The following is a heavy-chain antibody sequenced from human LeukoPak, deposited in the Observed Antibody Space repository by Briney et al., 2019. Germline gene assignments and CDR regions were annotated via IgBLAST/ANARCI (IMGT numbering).Heavy chain of an antibody. D-gene: IGHD5-12*01. Sequence: PSETLSLTCTVSGYSISISYYWAWMRQPPGKGLEWIGSIYHSGSTYYNPSLKSRVTISLDTSKNQFSLKLSSVTAADTAIYYCARKDPGYSGYSDFDYWGQGTLVTVSS. CDR1: GYSISISYY. J-gene: IGHJ4*02. CDR3: ARKDPGYSGYSDFDY. V-gene: IGHV4-38-2*02. CDR2: IYHSGST.